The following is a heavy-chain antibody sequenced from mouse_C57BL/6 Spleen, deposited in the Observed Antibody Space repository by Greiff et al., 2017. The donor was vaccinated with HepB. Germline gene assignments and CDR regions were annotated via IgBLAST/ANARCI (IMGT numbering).Heavy chain of an antibody. Sequence: QVQLQQPGTELVKPGASVKLSCKASGYTFTSYWMHWVKQRPGQGLEWIGNINPSNGGTNYNEKFKSKATLTVDKSSSTAYMQLSSLTSEDSAVYDCSRGYYGSTYYYAMDYWGQGTSVTVSS. CDR3: SRGYYGSTYYYAMDY. D-gene: IGHD1-1*01. CDR2: INPSNGGT. V-gene: IGHV1-53*01. CDR1: GYTFTSYW. J-gene: IGHJ4*01.